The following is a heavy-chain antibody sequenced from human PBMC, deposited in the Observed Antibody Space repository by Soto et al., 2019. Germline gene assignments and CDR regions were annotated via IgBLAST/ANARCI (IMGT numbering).Heavy chain of an antibody. Sequence: QITLKESGPTLVKPTQTLTLTCTFSGFSLSTSGVGVGWIRQPPGKALEWLALIFWDDDKRYSPSLKSRLTLSKDTSKNQVILTMTNMDPVDTATYFCAHKTVAGVDYWGQGTLVTVSS. CDR3: AHKTVAGVDY. J-gene: IGHJ4*02. CDR1: GFSLSTSGVG. D-gene: IGHD6-19*01. V-gene: IGHV2-5*02. CDR2: IFWDDDK.